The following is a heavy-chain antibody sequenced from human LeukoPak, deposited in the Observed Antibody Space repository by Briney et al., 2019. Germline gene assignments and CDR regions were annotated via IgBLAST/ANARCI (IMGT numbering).Heavy chain of an antibody. Sequence: PSETLSLTCTVSGGSISSGGYYWSWIRQHPGKGLEWIGYIYYSGSTYYNPSLKSRVTISVDTSKNQFSLKLSSVTAADTAVYYCAREDAFVNPSHISAFDIWGQGTMVTVSS. J-gene: IGHJ3*02. D-gene: IGHD1-14*01. CDR3: AREDAFVNPSHISAFDI. CDR2: IYYSGST. CDR1: GGSISSGGYY. V-gene: IGHV4-31*03.